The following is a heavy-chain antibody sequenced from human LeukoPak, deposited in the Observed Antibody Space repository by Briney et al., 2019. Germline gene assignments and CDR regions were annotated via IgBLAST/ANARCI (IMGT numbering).Heavy chain of an antibody. V-gene: IGHV3-49*04. Sequence: PGGSLDPPCAAPGFTFGDYRMICVRQAPGKGLEWVAFIRSKAYGATTEYAPSGRGTFNISRDDSKRSAYLQMNSLNTEDTALYYCTRDAAIDSSFRFYCGQGTPVTVSS. CDR3: TRDAAIDSSFRFY. CDR1: GFTFGDYR. J-gene: IGHJ4*02. CDR2: IRSKAYGATT. D-gene: IGHD2-2*02.